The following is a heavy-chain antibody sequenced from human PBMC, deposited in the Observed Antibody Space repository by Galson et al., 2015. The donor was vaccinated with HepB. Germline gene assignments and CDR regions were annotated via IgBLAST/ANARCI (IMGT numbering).Heavy chain of an antibody. J-gene: IGHJ4*02. V-gene: IGHV3-73*01. CDR2: IKTKPNNYAT. CDR3: TRHSGLYDSSGYGTFDY. D-gene: IGHD3-22*01. CDR1: GFAFSDSA. Sequence: SLRLSCAASGFAFSDSAMHWVRQASGKGPEWVGRIKTKPNNYATSYAASVKGRFTISRDDSKNTAYLQMSSLKTEDTAVYYCTRHSGLYDSSGYGTFDYWGQGTLVTVSS.